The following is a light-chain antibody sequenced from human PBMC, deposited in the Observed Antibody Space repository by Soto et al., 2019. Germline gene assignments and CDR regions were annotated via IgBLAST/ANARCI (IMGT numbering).Light chain of an antibody. V-gene: IGKV3-15*01. CDR2: DTS. Sequence: AALSVNQGAGAPLSCRASQGIGDYLAWYQHKPGQTPSLLIYDTSTRATGVPTRFSGSRSGAEFTLTINILQSEDFAVYYCQPYDCWPLTFGGGTNLAIK. CDR1: QGIGDY. CDR3: QPYDCWPLT. J-gene: IGKJ4*01.